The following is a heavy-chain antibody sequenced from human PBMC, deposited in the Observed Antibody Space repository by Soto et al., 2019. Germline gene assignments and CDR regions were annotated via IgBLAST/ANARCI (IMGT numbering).Heavy chain of an antibody. CDR3: ARAQIPLWFDP. D-gene: IGHD2-21*01. J-gene: IGHJ5*02. V-gene: IGHV4-30-2*01. CDR2: IYHSGSA. CDR1: GGSISSGGDS. Sequence: QLQLQESGSGLVRPSETLSLTCTVSGGSISSGGDSCSWIRQAPGKGLEWIGYIYHSGSAIYNPSLKSRVTMSADRSKNQFSLMLNSVTAADTDVYYCARAQIPLWFDPWGQGILVTVSP.